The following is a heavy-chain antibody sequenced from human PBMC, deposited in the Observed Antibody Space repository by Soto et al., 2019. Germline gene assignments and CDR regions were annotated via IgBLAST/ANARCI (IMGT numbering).Heavy chain of an antibody. CDR2: INHSGST. CDR1: GGSFSGYY. CDR3: ARAPPLPKYFQH. J-gene: IGHJ1*01. Sequence: QVQLQQWGAGLLKPSETLSLTCAVYGGSFSGYYWSWIRQPPGKGLEWIGEINHSGSTNYNPSLKSRVTISVDTSKNQFSLKLSSVTAADTAVYYCARAPPLPKYFQHWGQGTLVTVSS. V-gene: IGHV4-34*01.